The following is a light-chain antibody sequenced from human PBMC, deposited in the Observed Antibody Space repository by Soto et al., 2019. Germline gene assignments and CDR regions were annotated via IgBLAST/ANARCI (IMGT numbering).Light chain of an antibody. CDR2: GAS. CDR3: QKYDSALLT. J-gene: IGKJ4*01. V-gene: IGKV1-27*01. CDR1: QGIGNH. Sequence: DIQMTQSPSSLSASVGDRVTITCRASQGIGNHVAWYQQKPGKVPKLLIYGASSLQSGVPSRLSGSGSGTDFTLTISSLQPEDVATYYCQKYDSALLTFGGGTKVDIK.